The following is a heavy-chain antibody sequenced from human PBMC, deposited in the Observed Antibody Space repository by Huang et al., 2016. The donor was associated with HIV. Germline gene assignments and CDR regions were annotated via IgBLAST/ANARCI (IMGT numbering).Heavy chain of an antibody. D-gene: IGHD3-10*01. CDR1: GFTFSTYN. CDR2: ITSSRCYI. V-gene: IGHV3-48*01. J-gene: IGHJ3*02. CDR3: ARFGSYYYGSGSYLDAFDI. Sequence: EVQLMESGGGLVQPGGSLRLSCEASGFTFSTYNRNGVRQAPGNGMELVSYITSSRCYIYHADSVKGLFTISRDNAKNSLYLQMNSLRAEDTAVYYCARFGSYYYGSGSYLDAFDIWGQGTMVTVSS.